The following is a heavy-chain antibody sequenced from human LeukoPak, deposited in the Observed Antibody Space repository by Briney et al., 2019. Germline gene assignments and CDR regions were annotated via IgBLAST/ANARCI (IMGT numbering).Heavy chain of an antibody. D-gene: IGHD3-3*01. CDR3: AKDRRYYDFWSGEEGKPYYFDY. J-gene: IGHJ4*02. Sequence: PGGSLRLSCAASGFTFSSYGMHWVRQAPGKGLEWVAFIRYDGSNKYYADSVKGRFTISRDNSKNTLYLQMNSLRAEDTAVYYCAKDRRYYDFWSGEEGKPYYFDYRGQGTLVTVSS. V-gene: IGHV3-30*02. CDR1: GFTFSSYG. CDR2: IRYDGSNK.